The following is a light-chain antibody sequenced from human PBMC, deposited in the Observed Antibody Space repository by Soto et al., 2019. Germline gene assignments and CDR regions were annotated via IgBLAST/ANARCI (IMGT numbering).Light chain of an antibody. CDR3: QQYGSSLTWT. V-gene: IGKV3D-15*01. CDR1: QSVSTS. CDR2: GAS. J-gene: IGKJ1*01. Sequence: EILMTQSPATLSVSPGESATLSCRASQSVSTSLAWYQQKPGQAPRLLIYGASTRATGIPARFSGSGSGTDFSLIISSLEPEDFAVYYCQQYGSSLTWTFGQGTKVDIK.